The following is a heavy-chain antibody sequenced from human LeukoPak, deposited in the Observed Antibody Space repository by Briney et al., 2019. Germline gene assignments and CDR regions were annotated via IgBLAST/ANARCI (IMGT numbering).Heavy chain of an antibody. CDR3: ARDLVVPAPNYMDV. V-gene: IGHV3-11*04. Sequence: GGSLRLSCAASGFTFSDYYMSWIRQAPGKGLEWVSYISSSGSTIYYADSVKGRFTISRDNAKNSLYLQMNSLRAEDTAVYYCARDLVVPAPNYMDVWGKGTTVTVSS. D-gene: IGHD2-2*01. CDR2: ISSSGSTI. J-gene: IGHJ6*03. CDR1: GFTFSDYY.